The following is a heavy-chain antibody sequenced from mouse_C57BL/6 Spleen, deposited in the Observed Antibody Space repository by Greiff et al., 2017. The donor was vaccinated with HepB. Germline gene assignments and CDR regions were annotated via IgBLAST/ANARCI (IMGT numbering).Heavy chain of an antibody. CDR2: IYPGDGDT. CDR3: ARSLYYYGSLYFDY. Sequence: VQLKQSGAELVKPGASVKISCKASGYAFSSYWMNWVKQRPGKGLEWIGQIYPGDGDTNYNGKFKGKATLTADKSSSTAYMQLSSLTSEDSAVYFCARSLYYYGSLYFDYWGQGTTLTVSS. CDR1: GYAFSSYW. D-gene: IGHD1-1*01. V-gene: IGHV1-80*01. J-gene: IGHJ2*01.